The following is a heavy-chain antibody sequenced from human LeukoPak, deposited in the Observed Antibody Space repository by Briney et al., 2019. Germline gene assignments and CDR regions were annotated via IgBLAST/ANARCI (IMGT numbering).Heavy chain of an antibody. Sequence: SETLSLTCAVYGGSFSGYYWSWIRPPPGKGLVWIGGINHSGSTNYNPSLKSRVTISVDTSKNQFSLKLSSVTAADTAVYYCARRACRSTSCYFGRGNWCDPWGRGTLVTVSS. CDR2: INHSGST. CDR1: GGSFSGYY. V-gene: IGHV4-34*01. CDR3: ARRACRSTSCYFGRGNWCDP. J-gene: IGHJ5*02. D-gene: IGHD2-2*01.